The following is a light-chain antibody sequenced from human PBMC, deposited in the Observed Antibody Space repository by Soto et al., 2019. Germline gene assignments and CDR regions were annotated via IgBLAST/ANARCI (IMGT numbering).Light chain of an antibody. CDR3: QQRSNWPPVT. CDR2: DAS. Sequence: EIVLTQSPATLSLSPGERATRSCGASQSVSSYLAWYQQKPGQAPRLLIYDASNRATGIPARFSGSGSGTDFTLTISSLEPEDFAIYYCQQRSNWPPVTFGGGTKVEIK. CDR1: QSVSSY. J-gene: IGKJ4*01. V-gene: IGKV3-11*01.